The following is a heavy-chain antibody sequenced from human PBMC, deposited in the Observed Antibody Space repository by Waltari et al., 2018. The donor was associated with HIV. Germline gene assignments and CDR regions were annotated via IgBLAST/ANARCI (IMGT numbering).Heavy chain of an antibody. V-gene: IGHV5-51*03. CDR2: SYPGDSET. D-gene: IGHD5-12*01. Sequence: EVQLVQSGAEVKKTGESLKISCKASGYTFTSYWIGWVRQMPGKGLEWMGISYPGDSETRYSPSFQGQVSISGDKSVNIAYLQWSSLKASDTAVYYCARRRGYDWDYWGQGTLVTVS. J-gene: IGHJ4*02. CDR1: GYTFTSYW. CDR3: ARRRGYDWDY.